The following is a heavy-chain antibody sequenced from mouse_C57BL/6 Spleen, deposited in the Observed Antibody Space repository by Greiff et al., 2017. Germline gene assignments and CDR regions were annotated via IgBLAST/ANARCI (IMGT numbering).Heavy chain of an antibody. V-gene: IGHV1-69*01. J-gene: IGHJ3*01. CDR3: ARYGPAWFAY. D-gene: IGHD1-1*02. Sequence: QVQLKQPGAELVMPGASVKLSCKASGYTFTSYWMHWVKQRPGPGLEWIGEIDPSDSYTNYNQKFKGKSTLTVDKSSSTAYMQLSSLTSEDSAVYYCARYGPAWFAYWGQGTLVTVSA. CDR2: IDPSDSYT. CDR1: GYTFTSYW.